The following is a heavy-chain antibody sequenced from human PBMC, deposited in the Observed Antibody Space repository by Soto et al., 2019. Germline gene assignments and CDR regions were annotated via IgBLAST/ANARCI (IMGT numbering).Heavy chain of an antibody. CDR3: ARLVFHCLRGSCDDYNFYGLDV. D-gene: IGHD2-15*01. V-gene: IGHV4-39*01. Sequence: SETLSLTCTVSGGSISSTDHYWGWFHQPPGTGLERLGSIYYAGSTFHNPSLKRRATISVDTSRNQFSLRLSSVTASDTAVYYCARLVFHCLRGSCDDYNFYGLDVWGQGTTVTVSS. CDR1: GGSISSTDHY. CDR2: IYYAGST. J-gene: IGHJ6*02.